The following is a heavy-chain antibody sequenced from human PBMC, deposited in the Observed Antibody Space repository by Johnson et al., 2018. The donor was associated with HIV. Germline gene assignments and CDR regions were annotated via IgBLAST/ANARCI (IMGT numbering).Heavy chain of an antibody. Sequence: QVQLVESGGDLVQPGRSLRLSCAASGFILSDYYMTWIRQAPGKGLESISYISSSGRTIYYADSVKGRFTMSRDNAKKSLYLQMNSLRAEDTAVYYCAREEGTDILTRGDAFDIWGQGTMVTVS. J-gene: IGHJ3*02. D-gene: IGHD3-9*01. CDR2: ISSSGRTI. CDR1: GFILSDYY. CDR3: AREEGTDILTRGDAFDI. V-gene: IGHV3-11*04.